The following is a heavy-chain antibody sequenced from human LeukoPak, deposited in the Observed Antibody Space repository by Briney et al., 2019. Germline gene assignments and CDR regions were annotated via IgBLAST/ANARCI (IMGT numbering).Heavy chain of an antibody. J-gene: IGHJ4*02. V-gene: IGHV3-30*19. Sequence: GGSLRLSCAASGFTFNNYGMHWVRQAPGKGLEWVAVISYDGSNKYYADSVKGRFTISRDNSKNTLYLQMNSLRAEDTAVYYCARDQITFGGVIVIPEFGFDYWGQGTLVTVSS. CDR3: ARDQITFGGVIVIPEFGFDY. CDR2: ISYDGSNK. CDR1: GFTFNNYG. D-gene: IGHD3-16*02.